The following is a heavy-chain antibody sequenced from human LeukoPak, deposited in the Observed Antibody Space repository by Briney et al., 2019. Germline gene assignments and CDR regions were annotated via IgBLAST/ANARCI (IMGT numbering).Heavy chain of an antibody. CDR2: IRYDGSNK. J-gene: IGHJ4*02. CDR3: AKLPPHIVVVPAAIGGDYFDY. V-gene: IGHV3-30*02. Sequence: GGSLRLSCAASGFTFSSYGMHWVRQAPGKGLEWVAFIRYDGSNKYYADSVKGRFTISRDNSKNTRYLQMNSLRAEDTAVYYCAKLPPHIVVVPAAIGGDYFDYWGQGTLVTVSS. CDR1: GFTFSSYG. D-gene: IGHD2-2*01.